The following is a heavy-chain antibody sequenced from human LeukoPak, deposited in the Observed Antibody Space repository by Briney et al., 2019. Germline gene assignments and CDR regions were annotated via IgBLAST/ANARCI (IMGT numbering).Heavy chain of an antibody. V-gene: IGHV5-51*01. CDR2: IYPGDSDT. D-gene: IGHD2-2*01. J-gene: IGHJ6*03. CDR1: GYSFTSYW. CDR3: ARVYENCSGTSCYLDYYYYYYMDV. Sequence: GESLKISCKGSGYSFTSYWIGWVRQMPGKGLEWMGIIYPGDSDTRYSPSFQGQDTISADKSISTAYPQWSSLKASDTAMYYCARVYENCSGTSCYLDYYYYYYMDVWGKGTTVTVSS.